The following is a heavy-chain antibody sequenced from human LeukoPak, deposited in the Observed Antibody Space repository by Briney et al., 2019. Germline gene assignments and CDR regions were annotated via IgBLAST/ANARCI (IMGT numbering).Heavy chain of an antibody. CDR2: IYSGGST. Sequence: GRSLRLSCAASGFTFSSYAMSWVRQAPGKGKGLEWVSVIYSGGSTYYADSVKGRFTVSRDNSRNTLYLQMNSLRVEDTAVYYCARDSKTYYYDLWGQGALVTVSS. CDR1: GFTFSSYA. D-gene: IGHD3-22*01. CDR3: ARDSKTYYYDL. V-gene: IGHV3-53*01. J-gene: IGHJ4*02.